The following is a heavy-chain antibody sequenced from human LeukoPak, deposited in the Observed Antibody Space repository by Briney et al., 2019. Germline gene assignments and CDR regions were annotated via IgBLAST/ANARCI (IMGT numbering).Heavy chain of an antibody. D-gene: IGHD3-3*01. CDR1: GFTFSSYE. Sequence: GGSLRLSCAASGFTFSSYEMNGVRQAPGKGREGVSYISSSGSTIYYADSVKGRFTISRDNAKNSLYLQMNSLRAEDTAVYYCARGPSARFFGVAKGAFDIWGQGTMVTVSS. CDR2: ISSSGSTI. J-gene: IGHJ3*02. CDR3: ARGPSARFFGVAKGAFDI. V-gene: IGHV3-48*03.